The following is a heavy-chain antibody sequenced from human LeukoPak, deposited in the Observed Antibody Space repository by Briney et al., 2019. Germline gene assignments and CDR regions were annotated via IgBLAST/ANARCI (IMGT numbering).Heavy chain of an antibody. CDR2: IKQDGSEK. V-gene: IGHV3-7*01. D-gene: IGHD3-22*01. Sequence: PGGSLRLSCAASGFTFSSYWVSWVRQAPGKGLEWVANIKQDGSEKYYVDSVKGRFTTSRDNAKNSLYLQMNSLRAEDTAVYYCARDGLLVVNFDYWGQGTLVTVSS. J-gene: IGHJ4*02. CDR3: ARDGLLVVNFDY. CDR1: GFTFSSYW.